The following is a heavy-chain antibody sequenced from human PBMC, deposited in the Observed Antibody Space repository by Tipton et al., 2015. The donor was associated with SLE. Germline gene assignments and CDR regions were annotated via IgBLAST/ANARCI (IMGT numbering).Heavy chain of an antibody. V-gene: IGHV4-39*01. D-gene: IGHD2-8*02. Sequence: TLSLTCTVSGGSISSYSWGCIRQPPGKGLEWIGSINYSGTTPYNPSLKSRVTISVDTSKNQFSLKLSSVTAADTAVYYCARQSYPGLVVYAHNWFDPWGQGTLVTVSS. CDR1: GGSISSYS. J-gene: IGHJ5*02. CDR2: INYSGTT. CDR3: ARQSYPGLVVYAHNWFDP.